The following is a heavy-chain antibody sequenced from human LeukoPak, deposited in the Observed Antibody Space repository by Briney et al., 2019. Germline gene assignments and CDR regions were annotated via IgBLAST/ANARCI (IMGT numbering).Heavy chain of an antibody. V-gene: IGHV3-48*01. CDR2: ISSSSSTI. CDR1: GFTFSSYS. J-gene: IGHJ3*02. CDR3: ARGARAKIDAFDI. Sequence: GGSLRLSCAASGFTFSSYSMNWVRQAPGKGLEWVSYISSSSSTIYYAGSVKGRFTISRDNAKNSLYLQMNSLRAEDTAVYYCARGARAKIDAFDIWGQGTVVTVSP. D-gene: IGHD3-16*01.